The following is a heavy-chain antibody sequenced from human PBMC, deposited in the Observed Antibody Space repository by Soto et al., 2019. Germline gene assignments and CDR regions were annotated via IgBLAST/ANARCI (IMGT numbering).Heavy chain of an antibody. J-gene: IGHJ4*02. CDR2: IIPIFGTA. Sequence: QVQLVQSGAEVRKPGSSVKVSCKASGGTFSRHAISWVRQAPGQGLEWMGGIIPIFGTANYAQKFQGRVTITADESTSTAYMELSSLRSEDTAVYYCARVNSGVTMVRGVIIRGYYFDYWGQGTLVTVSS. V-gene: IGHV1-69*01. D-gene: IGHD3-10*01. CDR1: GGTFSRHA. CDR3: ARVNSGVTMVRGVIIRGYYFDY.